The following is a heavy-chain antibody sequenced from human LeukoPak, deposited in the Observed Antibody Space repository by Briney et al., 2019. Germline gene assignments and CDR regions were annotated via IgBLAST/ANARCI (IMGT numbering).Heavy chain of an antibody. CDR3: AKVGDLWSCYDTSAPPADHFDY. CDR1: GFTFSLYN. J-gene: IGHJ4*02. V-gene: IGHV3-21*04. CDR2: ISSISYI. Sequence: GGSLRLSCAASGFTFSLYNMNWVRQAPGKGLEWVSSISSISYINYAGSVKGRFTIPRNTPKNSLYLQMNSLRAEDTAVYYCAKVGDLWSCYDTSAPPADHFDYWGQGTLVTVSS. D-gene: IGHD3-3*01.